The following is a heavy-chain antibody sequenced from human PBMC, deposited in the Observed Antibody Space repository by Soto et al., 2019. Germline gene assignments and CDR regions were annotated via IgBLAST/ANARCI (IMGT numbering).Heavy chain of an antibody. J-gene: IGHJ4*02. CDR1: GFTFSDYT. V-gene: IGHV3-23*03. Sequence: EVQLLQSGGGLVQPGGSLTLSCAASGFTFSDYTMTWVRQAPGKVLECVSVILSDYNTYYADSVRGRFTISRDNSKNTLSLEMNSLSAEDTAVYFCARRTSGDFGYWGQGALVTVSS. CDR3: ARRTSGDFGY. CDR2: ILSDYNT. D-gene: IGHD6-19*01.